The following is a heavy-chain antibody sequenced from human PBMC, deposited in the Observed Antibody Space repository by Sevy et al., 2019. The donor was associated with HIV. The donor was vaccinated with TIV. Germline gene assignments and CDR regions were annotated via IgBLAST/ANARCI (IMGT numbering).Heavy chain of an antibody. J-gene: IGHJ3*02. Sequence: GGSLRLSCAASGFTFSNAWMSWVRQAPGKGLEWVGRTKSKTDGGTTDYAAPVKGRFTISRDDSKNTLYLQMNSLKTEDTAVYYCTPCYYDSSGYYYHDAFDIWGQGTMVTVSS. CDR2: TKSKTDGGTT. D-gene: IGHD3-22*01. V-gene: IGHV3-15*01. CDR3: TPCYYDSSGYYYHDAFDI. CDR1: GFTFSNAW.